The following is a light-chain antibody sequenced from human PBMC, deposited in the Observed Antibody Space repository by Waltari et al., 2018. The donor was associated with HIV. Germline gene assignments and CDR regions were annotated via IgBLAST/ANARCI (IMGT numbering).Light chain of an antibody. J-gene: IGKJ4*01. CDR1: QSVSSY. CDR3: QQRSNWPPVLT. V-gene: IGKV3-11*01. Sequence: EIVLTQSPATLSLSPGERATLSCRASQSVSSYLAWYQQKPGQAPRLLIYDASSRATGIPARFSGSGSGTDFTLTNSSLEPEDFAVYYCQQRSNWPPVLTFGGGTKVEIK. CDR2: DAS.